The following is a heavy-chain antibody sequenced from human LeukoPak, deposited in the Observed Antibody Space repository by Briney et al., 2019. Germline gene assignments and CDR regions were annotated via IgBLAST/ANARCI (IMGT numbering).Heavy chain of an antibody. CDR2: ISYDGSNK. CDR1: GGSISSSS. J-gene: IGHJ4*02. Sequence: LSLTCTVSGGSISSSSYYWGWIRQAPGKGLEWVAVISYDGSNKYYADSVKGRFTVSRDNSKNTLYLQMNSLRAEDTAVYYCARDRGGSSEDFDYWGQGTLVTVSS. D-gene: IGHD1-26*01. V-gene: IGHV3-30-3*01. CDR3: ARDRGGSSEDFDY.